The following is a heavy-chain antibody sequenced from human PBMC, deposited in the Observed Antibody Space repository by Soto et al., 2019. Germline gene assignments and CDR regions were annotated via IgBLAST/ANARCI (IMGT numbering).Heavy chain of an antibody. J-gene: IGHJ4*02. D-gene: IGHD6-13*01. V-gene: IGHV3-21*01. CDR2: VSFDSNYI. CDR1: GFTFSSYS. Sequence: GGSLRLSCAASGFTFSSYSMNWVRQAPGKGLEWVSLVSFDSNYIYYADSVKGRFTISRDNAKNSVYLQMNSLRAEDTAVYYCARERGWQLYFDYWGQGALVTVSA. CDR3: ARERGWQLYFDY.